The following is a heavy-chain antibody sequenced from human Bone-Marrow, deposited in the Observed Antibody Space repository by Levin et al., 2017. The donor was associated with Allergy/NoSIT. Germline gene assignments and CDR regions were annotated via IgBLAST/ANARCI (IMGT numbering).Heavy chain of an antibody. J-gene: IGHJ6*02. V-gene: IGHV4-61*01. CDR1: GGSVSSGSYH. D-gene: IGHD2-2*01. CDR2: IHYSGST. Sequence: SETLSLTCTVSGGSVSSGSYHWSWIRQTPGKGLEWIGYIHYSGSTKYNPSLKSRVAISLDTSKNQFSLRLSSVTAADTAVYFCARDREVPGGSDYYYYYGMDVWGQGTTVTVSS. CDR3: ARDREVPGGSDYYYYYGMDV.